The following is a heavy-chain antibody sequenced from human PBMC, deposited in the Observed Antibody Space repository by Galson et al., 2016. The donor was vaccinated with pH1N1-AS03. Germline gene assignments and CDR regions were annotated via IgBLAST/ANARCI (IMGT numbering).Heavy chain of an antibody. CDR1: GESFSDYY. Sequence: ETLSLTCAVYGESFSDYYWSWIRQPPGKGLEWIGEINHSGSIRYNPSLKSRVTISEDRSKNQVSLKLTSVTAADTAVYYCARFPDYGDDVGYWGQGTLVTVSS. J-gene: IGHJ4*02. D-gene: IGHD4-17*01. CDR2: INHSGSI. V-gene: IGHV4-34*01. CDR3: ARFPDYGDDVGY.